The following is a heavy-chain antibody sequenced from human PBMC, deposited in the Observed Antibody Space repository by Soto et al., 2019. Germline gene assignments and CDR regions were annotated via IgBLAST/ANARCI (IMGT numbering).Heavy chain of an antibody. D-gene: IGHD6-13*01. CDR2: IVPVFPSV. Sequence: SVKVSCKVPAVTFTSYFMHWVRQAPGQGLEWLGTIVPVFPSVYYAPRFQGRLTITADGSTDTVYMMLTSLKSEDTAVYYCAREMPSTAAAYFYYGLNVWGQGTSVTVSS. J-gene: IGHJ6*02. V-gene: IGHV1-69*13. CDR1: AVTFTSYF. CDR3: AREMPSTAAAYFYYGLNV.